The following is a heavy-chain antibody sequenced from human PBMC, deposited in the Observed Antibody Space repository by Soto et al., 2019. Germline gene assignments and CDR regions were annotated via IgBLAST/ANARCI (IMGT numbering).Heavy chain of an antibody. CDR3: ARGSRYYDSSGYYDTFDY. CDR1: GFTVSSNY. D-gene: IGHD3-22*01. Sequence: EVQLVESGGGLIQPGGSLRLSCAASGFTVSSNYMSWVRQAPGKGLEWVSVIYSGGSTYYADSVKGRFTISRDNSKNTLYLQMNSLRAEDTAVYYCARGSRYYDSSGYYDTFDYWGQGTLVTVSS. V-gene: IGHV3-53*01. J-gene: IGHJ4*02. CDR2: IYSGGST.